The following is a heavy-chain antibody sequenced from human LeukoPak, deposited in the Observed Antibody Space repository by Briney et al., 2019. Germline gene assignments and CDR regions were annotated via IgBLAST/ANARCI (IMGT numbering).Heavy chain of an antibody. D-gene: IGHD3-22*01. V-gene: IGHV1-69*13. J-gene: IGHJ4*02. CDR3: ARASYDSSGYYYVLPSLDY. CDR2: IIPIFGTA. Sequence: GASVKASCKASGGTFSSYAISWVRQAPGQGLEWMGGIIPIFGTANYAQKFQGRVTITADESTSTAYMELSSLRSEDTAVYYCARASYDSSGYYYVLPSLDYWGQGTLVTVSS. CDR1: GGTFSSYA.